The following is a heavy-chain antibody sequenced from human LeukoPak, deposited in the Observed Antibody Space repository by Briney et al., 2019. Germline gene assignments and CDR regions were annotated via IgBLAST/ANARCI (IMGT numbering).Heavy chain of an antibody. D-gene: IGHD1-26*01. Sequence: SETLSLTCTVSGGSINSALYYWAWIRQTPEQQLEWIGSVSHDGITKYSPSLRSRVTISLDTSKKQLSLKLNSVTAADTAVYYCARHNGGGVGSYVAPGPPDYFDYWGQGTLVTVSS. CDR1: GGSINSALYY. V-gene: IGHV4-39*01. CDR2: VSHDGIT. CDR3: ARHNGGGVGSYVAPGPPDYFDY. J-gene: IGHJ4*02.